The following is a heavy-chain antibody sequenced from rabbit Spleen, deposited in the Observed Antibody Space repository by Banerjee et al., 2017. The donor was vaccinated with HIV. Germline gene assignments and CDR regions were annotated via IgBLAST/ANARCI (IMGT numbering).Heavy chain of an antibody. Sequence: QSLEESGGDLVKPGASLTLTCTASGVSFSVSSYMCWVRQAPGKGLEWIACIDNGSSGFTYYASWAKGRFTISKTSSTTVTLQMTSLTAADTATYFCARDTSSSFSSYGMDLWGQGTLVTVS. CDR3: ARDTSSSFSSYGMDL. CDR2: IDNGSSGFT. V-gene: IGHV1S40*01. CDR1: GVSFSVSSY. J-gene: IGHJ6*01. D-gene: IGHD1-1*01.